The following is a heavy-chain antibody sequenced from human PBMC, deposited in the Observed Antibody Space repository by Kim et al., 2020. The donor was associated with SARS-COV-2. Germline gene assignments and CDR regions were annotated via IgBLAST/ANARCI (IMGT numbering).Heavy chain of an antibody. CDR1: GFTFSSYA. D-gene: IGHD2-21*01. CDR3: ARGDGGDPWWYFDL. J-gene: IGHJ2*01. CDR2: ISYDGSNK. V-gene: IGHV3-30*04. Sequence: GGSLRLSCAASGFTFSSYAMHWVRQAPGKGLEWVTVISYDGSNKYYADSVKGRFTISRDNSKNTLYVQMNSLRADDTAVYYCARGDGGDPWWYFDLWGRG.